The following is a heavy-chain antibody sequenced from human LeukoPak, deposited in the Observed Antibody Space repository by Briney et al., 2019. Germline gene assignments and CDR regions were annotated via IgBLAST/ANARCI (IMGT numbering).Heavy chain of an antibody. CDR2: INHSGST. J-gene: IGHJ5*02. D-gene: IGHD3-9*01. CDR1: GGSFSGYY. V-gene: IGHV4-34*01. CDR3: ARGNYDILTGYRTWAFDP. Sequence: PSETLSLTCAVYGGSFSGYYWSWIRQPPGKGLEWIGEINHSGSTNYNPSLKSRVTISVDTSKNQFSLKLSSVTAADTAVCYCARGNYDILTGYRTWAFDPWGQGTLVTVSS.